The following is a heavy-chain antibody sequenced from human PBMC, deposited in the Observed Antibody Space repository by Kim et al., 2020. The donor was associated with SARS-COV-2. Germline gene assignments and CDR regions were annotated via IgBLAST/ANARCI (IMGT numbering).Heavy chain of an antibody. CDR1: GFTFSSYG. CDR3: AKDYYGSGSYNIDYSYYYCMDV. V-gene: IGHV3-30*18. Sequence: GGSLRLSCAASGFTFSSYGMHWVRQAPGKGLEWVADISYDGSNKYYADSVKGRFTISRENSKNTLYLQMNSLRAEDTAVYYCAKDYYGSGSYNIDYSYYYCMDVWGQGTTVTVSS. D-gene: IGHD3-10*01. CDR2: ISYDGSNK. J-gene: IGHJ6*02.